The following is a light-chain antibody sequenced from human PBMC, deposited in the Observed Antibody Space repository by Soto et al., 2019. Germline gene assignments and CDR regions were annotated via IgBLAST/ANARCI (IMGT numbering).Light chain of an antibody. CDR3: QTWGTGIHVV. Sequence: QSVLTQSPSASASLGASVKLTCTLSSGHSSYAIAWHQQQPEKGPRYLMKLDSDGSHTKGDEIPDRFSGSSSGAERYLTSSSLQSEDEADYYCQTWGTGIHVVFGGGTKVTVL. CDR2: LDSDGSH. V-gene: IGLV4-69*01. J-gene: IGLJ2*01. CDR1: SGHSSYA.